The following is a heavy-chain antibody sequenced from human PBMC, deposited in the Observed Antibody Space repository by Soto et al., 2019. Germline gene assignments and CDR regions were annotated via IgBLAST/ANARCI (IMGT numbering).Heavy chain of an antibody. CDR3: TTGITMIVVVTPVDAFDI. J-gene: IGHJ3*02. CDR1: GFTFSNAW. CDR2: IKSKTDGGTT. Sequence: EVQLVESGGGLVKPGGSLRLSCAASGFTFSNAWMNWVRQAPGKGLEWVGRIKSKTDGGTTDYAAPVKGRFTISRDDSKNTLYLQMNSLKTEYTAVYYCTTGITMIVVVTPVDAFDIWGQGTMVTVSS. D-gene: IGHD3-22*01. V-gene: IGHV3-15*07.